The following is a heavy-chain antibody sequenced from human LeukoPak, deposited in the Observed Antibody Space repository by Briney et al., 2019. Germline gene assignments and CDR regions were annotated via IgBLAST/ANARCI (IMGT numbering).Heavy chain of an antibody. J-gene: IGHJ5*01. CDR3: ARAERRINLSRGVFGSHFDS. D-gene: IGHD3-10*01. V-gene: IGHV4-34*01. CDR1: GGAFSRPF. Sequence: SETLSRNCAVSGGAFSRPFWSWIRQTPGKGLEWIAEIDHSGRTDYNPSLEGRVTMSVDTSKNQFSLRLTSVTAAHTAVYFCARAERRINLSRGVFGSHFDSWGQGTLVSVSS. CDR2: IDHSGRT.